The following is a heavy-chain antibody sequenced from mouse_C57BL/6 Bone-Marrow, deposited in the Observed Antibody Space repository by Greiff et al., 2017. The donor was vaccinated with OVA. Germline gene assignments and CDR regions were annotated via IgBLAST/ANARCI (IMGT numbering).Heavy chain of an antibody. D-gene: IGHD2-5*01. CDR3: ARSPYYSNRAWFAY. V-gene: IGHV1-55*01. J-gene: IGHJ3*01. Sequence: QVQLQQPGAELVKPGASVKMSCKASGYTFTSYWITWVKQRPGQGLEWIGDIYPGSGSTNYNEKFKSKATLTVDTSSSTAYMQLSSLTSEDSAVYYCARSPYYSNRAWFAYWGQGTLVTVSA. CDR1: GYTFTSYW. CDR2: IYPGSGST.